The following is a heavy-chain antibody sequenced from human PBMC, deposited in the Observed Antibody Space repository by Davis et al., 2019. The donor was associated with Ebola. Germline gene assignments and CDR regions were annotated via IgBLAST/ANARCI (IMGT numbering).Heavy chain of an antibody. J-gene: IGHJ4*02. V-gene: IGHV3-48*01. CDR2: ISSGSTTL. CDR1: GFSFSRYD. Sequence: GGSLRLSCVASGFSFSRYDMNWVRQAPGKGLEWVSYISSGSTTLKYADSVKGRFTISRDNYKNTLYLEMNRVRAEDAAVYFCATKGGVEAGEVYFDSWGQGTLVTVSS. CDR3: ATKGGVEAGEVYFDS. D-gene: IGHD3-10*01.